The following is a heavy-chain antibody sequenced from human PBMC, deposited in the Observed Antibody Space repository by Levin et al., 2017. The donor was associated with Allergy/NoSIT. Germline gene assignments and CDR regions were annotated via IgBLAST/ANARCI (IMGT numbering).Heavy chain of an antibody. J-gene: IGHJ6*02. Sequence: GSLRLSCAASGFTFSSYSMNWVRQAPGKGLEWVSSISSSSSYIYYADSVKGRFTISRDNAKNSLYLQINSLRAEDTAVYYCARDQPPYYDFWSGYWDYYYYYGMDVWGQGTTVTVSS. CDR3: ARDQPPYYDFWSGYWDYYYYYGMDV. CDR2: ISSSSSYI. V-gene: IGHV3-21*01. CDR1: GFTFSSYS. D-gene: IGHD3-3*01.